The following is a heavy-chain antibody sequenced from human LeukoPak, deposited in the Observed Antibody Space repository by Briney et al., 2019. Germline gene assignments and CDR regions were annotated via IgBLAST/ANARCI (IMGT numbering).Heavy chain of an antibody. J-gene: IGHJ6*02. CDR2: INHSGST. V-gene: IGHV4-34*01. CDR3: ARVMHSSSWYPKNYYYGMDV. D-gene: IGHD6-13*01. Sequence: SGTLSLTCAVYGGSFSGYYWSWIRQPPGKGLEWIGEINHSGSTNYNPSLKSRVTISVDTSKNQFSLKLSSVTAADTAVYYCARVMHSSSWYPKNYYYGMDVWGQGTTVTVSS. CDR1: GGSFSGYY.